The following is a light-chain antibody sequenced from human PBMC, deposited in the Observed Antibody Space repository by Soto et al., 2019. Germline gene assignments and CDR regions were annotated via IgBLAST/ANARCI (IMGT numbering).Light chain of an antibody. CDR1: QSVSSSY. CDR3: QQYGSSPQT. Sequence: ESVLTQSPGTLSLSPGERATLSCRASQSVSSSYLAWYQQKPGQAPRLLIYGASSRATGIPDRFSGSGSGTDFTLTISRLEPEEFAVYYCQQYGSSPQTFSQGTKVEIK. CDR2: GAS. V-gene: IGKV3-20*01. J-gene: IGKJ1*01.